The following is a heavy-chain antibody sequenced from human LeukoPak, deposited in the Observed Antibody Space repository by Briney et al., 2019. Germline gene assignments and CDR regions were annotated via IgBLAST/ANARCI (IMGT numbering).Heavy chain of an antibody. Sequence: GGSLRLSCAASGVTFSSYSMNWVRQAPGKGLQWVSSITSSSSYIYYADSVKGRFTISRDNAKNSLYLQMFSLRVEDTAVYYCAREQTRGGALDYWGQGAQITVSS. V-gene: IGHV3-21*01. D-gene: IGHD1-26*01. J-gene: IGHJ4*02. CDR1: GVTFSSYS. CDR3: AREQTRGGALDY. CDR2: ITSSSSYI.